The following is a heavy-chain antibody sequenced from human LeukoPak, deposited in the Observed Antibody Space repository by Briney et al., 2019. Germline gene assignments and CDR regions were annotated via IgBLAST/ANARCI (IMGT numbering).Heavy chain of an antibody. CDR2: IKPTRGST. CDR3: ARVGGYNYGSYYFDD. Sequence: ASVKVSCKASGYPFADSYLHWVRQTPRQGLEWMGMIKPTRGSTQYAQKFQGRVIMTGDTSTTTVYMEINSLTSDDTAVYFCARVGGYNYGSYYFDDWGQGTLVTVSS. CDR1: GYPFADSY. J-gene: IGHJ4*02. D-gene: IGHD3-10*01. V-gene: IGHV1-46*01.